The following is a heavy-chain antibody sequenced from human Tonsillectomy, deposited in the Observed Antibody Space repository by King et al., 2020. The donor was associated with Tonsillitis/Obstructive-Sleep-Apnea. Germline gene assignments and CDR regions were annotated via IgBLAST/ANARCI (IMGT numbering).Heavy chain of an antibody. Sequence: VQLVESGGGLVKPGGSLILSCAASGFIFSNAWMNWARQAPGKGLEWVGRIKRETDGGTTDYAAPVKGRFTISRDDSKNTLFLQMNSLVTEDTAVYYCTTGYCSGGACYSAHYWGQGTLVTVSS. J-gene: IGHJ4*02. CDR3: TTGYCSGGACYSAHY. CDR2: IKRETDGGTT. D-gene: IGHD2-15*01. CDR1: GFIFSNAW. V-gene: IGHV3-15*01.